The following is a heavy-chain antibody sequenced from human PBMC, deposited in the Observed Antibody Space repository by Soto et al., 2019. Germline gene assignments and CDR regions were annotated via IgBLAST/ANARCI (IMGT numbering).Heavy chain of an antibody. CDR2: ISYDGSNK. V-gene: IGHV3-30*18. Sequence: QVQLVESGGGVVQPGRSPRLSCAASGFTFSSYGMHWVRQAPGKGLEWVAVISYDGSNKYYADSVKGRFTISRDNSKNTLYLQMNSLRAEDTAVYYCAKGRRAAIRGSFDYWGQGTLVTVSS. CDR1: GFTFSSYG. CDR3: AKGRRAAIRGSFDY. J-gene: IGHJ4*02. D-gene: IGHD2-2*01.